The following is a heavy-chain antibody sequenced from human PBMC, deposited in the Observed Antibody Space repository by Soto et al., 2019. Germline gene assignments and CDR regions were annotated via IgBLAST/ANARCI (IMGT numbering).Heavy chain of an antibody. CDR3: ARGLEITMIVVVAGYFDY. J-gene: IGHJ4*02. D-gene: IGHD3-22*01. V-gene: IGHV4-34*01. Sequence: QVQLQQWGAGLLKPSETLSLTCAVYGGSFSGYYWSWIRQPPGKGLEWIGEINHSGSTNYNPSLKSRVTISVDTSKNQFSLKLSSVTAADTAVYYCARGLEITMIVVVAGYFDYWGRGTLVTVSS. CDR1: GGSFSGYY. CDR2: INHSGST.